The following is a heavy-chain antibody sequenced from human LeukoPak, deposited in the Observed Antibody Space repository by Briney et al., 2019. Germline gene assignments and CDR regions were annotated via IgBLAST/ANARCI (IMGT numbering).Heavy chain of an antibody. V-gene: IGHV3-74*01. Sequence: GGSLRLSCAPSGFTFSSYWMHWVRQAPGKGLMWVSRINSDGSTTNYADSVKGRFTISRDNAKNTLYLQMNSLRAEDTAVYYCARAGNYRFDYWGQGTLVTVSS. D-gene: IGHD5-24*01. CDR1: GFTFSSYW. CDR2: INSDGSTT. J-gene: IGHJ4*02. CDR3: ARAGNYRFDY.